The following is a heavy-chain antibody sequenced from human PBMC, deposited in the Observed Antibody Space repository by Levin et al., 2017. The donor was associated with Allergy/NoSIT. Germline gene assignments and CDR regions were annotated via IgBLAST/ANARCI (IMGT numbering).Heavy chain of an antibody. CDR2: ISSSSSTI. CDR3: ARLYHCSSTRCYCRYDYDYMDS. CDR1: GFTFSSYS. J-gene: IGHJ6*03. V-gene: IGHV3-48*01. D-gene: IGHD2-2*01. Sequence: PGESLKISCAASGFTFSSYSMNWVRQAPGKGLEWVSYISSSSSTIYYADSVKGRFTISRDNAKKSLYLQMNSLKAEDTAVYYCARLYHCSSTRCYCRYDYDYMDSWGKGTTVTVSS.